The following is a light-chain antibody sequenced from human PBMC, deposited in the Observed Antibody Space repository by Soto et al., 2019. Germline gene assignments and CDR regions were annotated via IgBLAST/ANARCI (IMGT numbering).Light chain of an antibody. V-gene: IGLV2-8*01. J-gene: IGLJ3*02. Sequence: QAVLTQPPSASGSPGQSVTISCTGTSSDVGAYNYVSWYQLHPGKAPKLMIYEVSKRPSGVPDRFSGSKSGNTASLTVSGLQAEDDADYYCSSYAGSNNFVVFGGGTKLTVL. CDR1: SSDVGAYNY. CDR3: SSYAGSNNFVV. CDR2: EVS.